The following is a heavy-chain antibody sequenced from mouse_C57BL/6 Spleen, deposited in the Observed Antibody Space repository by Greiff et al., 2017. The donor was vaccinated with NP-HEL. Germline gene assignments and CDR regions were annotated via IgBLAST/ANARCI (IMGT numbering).Heavy chain of an antibody. CDR2: IYPGDGDT. V-gene: IGHV1-80*01. D-gene: IGHD2-4*01. J-gene: IGHJ4*01. CDR3: ARSGAIYYDYGYYAMDY. CDR1: GYAFSSYW. Sequence: QVQLQQSGAELVKPGASVKISCKASGYAFSSYWMNWVKQRPGKGLEWIGQIYPGDGDTNYNGKFKGKATLTADKSSSTAYMQLSSLTSEDSAVYFCARSGAIYYDYGYYAMDYWGQGTSVTVSS.